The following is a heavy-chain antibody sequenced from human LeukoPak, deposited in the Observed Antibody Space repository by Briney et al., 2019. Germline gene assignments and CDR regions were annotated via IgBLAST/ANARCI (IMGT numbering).Heavy chain of an antibody. J-gene: IGHJ3*02. V-gene: IGHV3-21*01. Sequence: GGSLRLSCAASGFTFSSYSMNWVRQAPGKGLEWVSSISSSSSYIYYADSVKGRFTISRDNAKNSLYLQMNSLRAEDTAVYYCARDGPQIVVVIGDAFDIWGQGTMVTVSS. CDR3: ARDGPQIVVVIGDAFDI. CDR1: GFTFSSYS. D-gene: IGHD3-22*01. CDR2: ISSSSSYI.